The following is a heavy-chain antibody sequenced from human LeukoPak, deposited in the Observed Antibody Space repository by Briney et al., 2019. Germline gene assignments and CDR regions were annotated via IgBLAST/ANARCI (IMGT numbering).Heavy chain of an antibody. D-gene: IGHD1-7*01. CDR1: GYAFSSYG. CDR2: VGPYNRKT. CDR3: ARGAPRGVWNFYFDY. J-gene: IGHJ4*02. V-gene: IGHV1-18*01. Sequence: ASVKVSCKASGYAFSSYGIGWVRQAPGQGPEWMGWVGPYNRKTNYSQKFQGRVTMTTDTSTNTAYLELRTLRSDDTAVYYCARGAPRGVWNFYFDYWGQGTLVTVSS.